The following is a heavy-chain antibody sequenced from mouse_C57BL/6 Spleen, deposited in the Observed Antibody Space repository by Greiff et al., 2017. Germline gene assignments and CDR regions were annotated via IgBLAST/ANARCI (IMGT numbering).Heavy chain of an antibody. CDR1: GYTFTDYE. CDR2: IDPETGGT. J-gene: IGHJ2*01. V-gene: IGHV1-15*01. D-gene: IGHD4-1*01. Sequence: QVQLQQSGAELVRPGASVTLSCKASGYTFTDYEMHWVKQTPVHGLEWIGAIDPETGGTAYNQKFKGKAILTADKSSSTAYMELRSLTSEDSAVYYCTRGVGPFDYWGQGTTLTVSS. CDR3: TRGVGPFDY.